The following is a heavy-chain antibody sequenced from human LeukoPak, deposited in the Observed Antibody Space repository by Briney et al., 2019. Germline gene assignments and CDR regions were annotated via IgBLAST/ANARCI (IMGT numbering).Heavy chain of an antibody. CDR3: AKEGYSNDGYFDY. V-gene: IGHV3-7*01. CDR1: GFTFSDYW. Sequence: GGSLRLSCAASGFTFSDYWMSWVRQAPGKGLEWVANIKEDESEKYYVDSVKGRFTISRDNTKNSLYLQMNSLRAEDTAVYYCAKEGYSNDGYFDYWGQGTLVTVSS. J-gene: IGHJ4*02. D-gene: IGHD4-11*01. CDR2: IKEDESEK.